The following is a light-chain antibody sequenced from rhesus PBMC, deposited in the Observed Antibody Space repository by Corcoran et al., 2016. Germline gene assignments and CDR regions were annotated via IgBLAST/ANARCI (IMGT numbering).Light chain of an antibody. V-gene: IGKV1-32*02. CDR2: YAN. Sequence: DIQMSQSPSSLSASVGDRVTITCRASQGISSYLNWYQQKPGKAPKLLIYYANSLASGVPSRFSGSGSGTVFTPTISSLQPQDFATYYCQHGNSNPPTFGGGTKVELK. CDR1: QGISSY. CDR3: QHGNSNPPT. J-gene: IGKJ4*01.